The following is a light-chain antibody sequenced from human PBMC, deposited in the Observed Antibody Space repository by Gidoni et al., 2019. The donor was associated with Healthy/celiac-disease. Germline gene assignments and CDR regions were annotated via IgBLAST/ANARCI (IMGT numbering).Light chain of an antibody. V-gene: IGKV1-39*01. CDR3: QQSYSTPYT. Sequence: DIQMTQSPSSLSASVGDRVTITCRVSQSISSYLNWYQQKPGKDPKLLIYAASSLQSGGPSRFSGSGSGTDVTLTISSLQPEDFATYYCQQSYSTPYTFGQGTKLEIK. J-gene: IGKJ2*01. CDR2: AAS. CDR1: QSISSY.